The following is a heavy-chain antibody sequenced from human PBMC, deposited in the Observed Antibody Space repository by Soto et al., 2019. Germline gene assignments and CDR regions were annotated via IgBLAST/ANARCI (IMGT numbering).Heavy chain of an antibody. J-gene: IGHJ4*02. CDR1: GFSFNIYA. CDR3: AKGPMIVVITPDY. CDR2: ISANGDST. Sequence: EVQLVESGGGLVQPGGSLRLSCAASGFSFNIYAMSWVRQAPGKGLEWVSSISANGDSTYYAESVKGRFTISRNSSVYTLYLHMNSLRAEDTAVYFCAKGPMIVVITPDYSGQGTLDTVSS. D-gene: IGHD3-22*01. V-gene: IGHV3-23*04.